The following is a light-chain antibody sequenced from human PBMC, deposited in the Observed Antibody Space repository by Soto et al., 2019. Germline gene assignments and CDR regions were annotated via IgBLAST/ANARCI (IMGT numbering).Light chain of an antibody. CDR2: DAS. CDR3: QQRSNWPT. CDR1: QSVSSY. J-gene: IGKJ1*01. V-gene: IGKV3-11*01. Sequence: EIVLTQSPATLSSSAGERATLSCRASQSVSSYLAWYQQKPGQAPRLLIYDASKRATGIPARFSGSRSRTDFTLTISSLVPEDFAVYYCQQRSNWPTFGQGTKVEIK.